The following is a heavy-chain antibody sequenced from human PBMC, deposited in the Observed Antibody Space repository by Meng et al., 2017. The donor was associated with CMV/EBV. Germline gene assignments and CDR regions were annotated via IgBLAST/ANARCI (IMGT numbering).Heavy chain of an antibody. CDR3: ATGATTSRFRVDY. D-gene: IGHD2-2*01. Sequence: SVKVSCKASGVTFSRCTLSWVRQAPGQGLEWMGGITPIFGVAQYAQNFQGRVTITADEYTNTAYMDVSSLRSEDTAVYYCATGATTSRFRVDYWGQGTLVTVSS. V-gene: IGHV1-69*13. CDR1: GVTFSRCT. J-gene: IGHJ4*02. CDR2: ITPIFGVA.